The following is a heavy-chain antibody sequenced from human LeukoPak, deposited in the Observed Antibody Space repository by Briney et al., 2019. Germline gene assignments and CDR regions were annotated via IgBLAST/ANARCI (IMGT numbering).Heavy chain of an antibody. CDR1: GYTFTSYG. V-gene: IGHV1-18*01. D-gene: IGHD2-2*01. Sequence: ASVKVSCKASGYTFTSYGISWVRQAPGQGLEWMGWISAYNGNTNYAQKLQGRGTMTTGTSTSTAYMELRSLSSDDTAVYYCARAGYQLLLYDYWGQGTLVTVSS. J-gene: IGHJ4*02. CDR2: ISAYNGNT. CDR3: ARAGYQLLLYDY.